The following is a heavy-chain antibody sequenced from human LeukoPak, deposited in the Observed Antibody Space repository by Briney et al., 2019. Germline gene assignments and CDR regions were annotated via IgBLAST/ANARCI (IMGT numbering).Heavy chain of an antibody. Sequence: GASVKVSCKAAGGTFSSYAISWVRQAPGQGLEWVGGIIPIFGTANYAQRFQGRVTITTDESTSTAYMDLSSLRSEDTAVYYCARGGSYYNYYYYMDVWGKGTTVTVSS. V-gene: IGHV1-69*05. CDR1: GGTFSSYA. CDR3: ARGGSYYNYYYYMDV. J-gene: IGHJ6*03. CDR2: IIPIFGTA. D-gene: IGHD1-26*01.